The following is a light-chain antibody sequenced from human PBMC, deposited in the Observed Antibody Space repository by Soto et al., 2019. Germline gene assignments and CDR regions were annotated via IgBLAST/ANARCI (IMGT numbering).Light chain of an antibody. CDR1: SSNIGAGYD. J-gene: IGLJ1*01. V-gene: IGLV1-40*01. Sequence: QSVLTQPPSVSVATGQRVTISCTGSSSNIGAGYDVHWYQQLPGTAPKLLIYGNSNRPSGVPDRFSGSKSGTSASLAITGLQAEDEADYYCQSYDSSLSALYVFGTGTKVTV. CDR3: QSYDSSLSALYV. CDR2: GNS.